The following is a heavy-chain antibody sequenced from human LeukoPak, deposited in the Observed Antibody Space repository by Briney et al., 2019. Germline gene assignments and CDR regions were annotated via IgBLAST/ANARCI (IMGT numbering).Heavy chain of an antibody. CDR3: TTDRGISGTTDLDY. CDR1: GFIFTNAW. V-gene: IGHV3-15*01. Sequence: GGSLRLSCAASGFIFTNAWMSWVRQTPGKGLEWVGRIRSKTVGGTTDYAAPVKGRFTVSRDDSKNTFYLEMNSLKTEDTAVYYCTTDRGISGTTDLDYWGQGTLVTASS. J-gene: IGHJ4*02. D-gene: IGHD1-20*01. CDR2: IRSKTVGGTT.